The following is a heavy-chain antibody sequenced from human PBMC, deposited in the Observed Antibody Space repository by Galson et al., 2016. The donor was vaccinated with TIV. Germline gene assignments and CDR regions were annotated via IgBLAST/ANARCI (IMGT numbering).Heavy chain of an antibody. CDR2: IYYTGST. V-gene: IGHV4-39*01. CDR1: GGSINSDLYY. D-gene: IGHD3-22*01. J-gene: IGHJ3*02. Sequence: ETLSLTCTVSGGSINSDLYYWAWIRQPPGKGPEWIATIYYTGSTYYNPSLKSRVSISIYTPKNQFSLQLSPVTAADTAVYYCARRTHYDSSGYSDAFDIWGQGTMVPVSS. CDR3: ARRTHYDSSGYSDAFDI.